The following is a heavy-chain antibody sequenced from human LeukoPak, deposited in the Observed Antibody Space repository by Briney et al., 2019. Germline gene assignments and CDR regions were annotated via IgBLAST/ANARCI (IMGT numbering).Heavy chain of an antibody. V-gene: IGHV1-24*01. D-gene: IGHD2-15*01. CDR2: FDPEDGET. CDR3: ATHCSGGSGYWVRGNWFDP. CDR1: GYTLTELS. J-gene: IGHJ5*02. Sequence: ASVKVSCKVSGYTLTELSMHWVRQAPGKGLEWMGGFDPEDGETIYAQKFQGRVTMTEDTSTDTAYMELSSLRSEDTAVYYCATHCSGGSGYWVRGNWFDPWGQGTLVNVSS.